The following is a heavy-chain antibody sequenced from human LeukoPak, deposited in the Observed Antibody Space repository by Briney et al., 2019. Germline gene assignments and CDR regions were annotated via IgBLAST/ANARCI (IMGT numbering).Heavy chain of an antibody. CDR2: IYPGDSDT. Sequence: GESLKISCKGSGYSFTSYWIGWVRQMPGKGLEWMGIIYPGDSDTRYSPSFQGQVTISADKSISTAYLQWSSLKASDTAMYYCATSRGVTTVTTSDLYGMDVWGQGTTVTVSS. V-gene: IGHV5-51*01. J-gene: IGHJ6*02. CDR1: GYSFTSYW. D-gene: IGHD4-17*01. CDR3: ATSRGVTTVTTSDLYGMDV.